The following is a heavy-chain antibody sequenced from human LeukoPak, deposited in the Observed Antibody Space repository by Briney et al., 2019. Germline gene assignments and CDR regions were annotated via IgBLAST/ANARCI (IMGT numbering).Heavy chain of an antibody. J-gene: IGHJ5*02. CDR3: ARGYSSGWYP. CDR2: IGTAGDT. Sequence: GGSLRLSCAASGFTLSSYDMHWVRHATGKGLEWVSAIGTAGDTYYPGSVKGRFTISRENAKNSLYLQMNNLRAEDTAVYYCARGYSSGWYPWGQGTLVTVSS. V-gene: IGHV3-13*01. D-gene: IGHD6-19*01. CDR1: GFTLSSYD.